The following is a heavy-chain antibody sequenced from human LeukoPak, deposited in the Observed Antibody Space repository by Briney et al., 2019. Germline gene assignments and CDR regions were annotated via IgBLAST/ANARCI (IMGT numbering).Heavy chain of an antibody. J-gene: IGHJ4*02. D-gene: IGHD5-24*01. V-gene: IGHV4-59*01. Sequence: NPSETLSLTCPVSGVSISNYYFWTWLRQPPGKGLEWSGNVYYTGSTNFTPSLKSRVTMSLDTSRNQFSLKLTSLTAADTAVYYCARGAMATTPSFDYWGQGTLVTVSS. CDR3: ARGAMATTPSFDY. CDR2: VYYTGST. CDR1: GVSISNYY.